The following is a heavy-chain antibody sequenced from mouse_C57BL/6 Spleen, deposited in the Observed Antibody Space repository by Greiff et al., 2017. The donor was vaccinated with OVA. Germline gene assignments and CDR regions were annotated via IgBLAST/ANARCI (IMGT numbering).Heavy chain of an antibody. CDR3: ARGGIVSYWYFDV. Sequence: EVKLVESEGGLVQPGSSMKLSCTASGFTFSDYYMAWVRQVPEKGLEWVANINYDGSSTYYLDSLKSRFIISRDNAKNILYLQMSSLKSEDTATYYCARGGIVSYWYFDVWGTGTTVTVSS. CDR1: GFTFSDYY. CDR2: INYDGSST. J-gene: IGHJ1*03. V-gene: IGHV5-16*01. D-gene: IGHD2-5*01.